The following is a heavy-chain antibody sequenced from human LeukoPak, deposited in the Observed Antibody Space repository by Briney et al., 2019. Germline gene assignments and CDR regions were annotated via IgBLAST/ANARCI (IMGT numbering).Heavy chain of an antibody. D-gene: IGHD6-19*01. Sequence: PSQTLSLTCTVSGGSISSGSYYWSWIRQPAGKGLEWIGRINTSGSTNYNPSLKSRVTISVDTSKNQFSLKLSSVTAADTAVYYCARDRGQWLVDWYFDLWGRGTLVTVSS. CDR2: INTSGST. J-gene: IGHJ2*01. CDR1: GGSISSGSYY. V-gene: IGHV4-61*02. CDR3: ARDRGQWLVDWYFDL.